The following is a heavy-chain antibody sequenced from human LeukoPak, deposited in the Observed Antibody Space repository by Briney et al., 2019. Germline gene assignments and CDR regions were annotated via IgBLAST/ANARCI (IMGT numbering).Heavy chain of an antibody. D-gene: IGHD3-10*01. V-gene: IGHV3-48*03. CDR1: GFTFSSYE. Sequence: PGGSLRLSCAASGFTFSSYEMNWVRQAPGKGLEWVSYISSSGSTIYYADSVKGRFTISRDNAKNSLYLQMNSLRAEDTAVYYCARAPPIYGSGSPNWFDPWGQGTLVTVSS. CDR2: ISSSGSTI. CDR3: ARAPPIYGSGSPNWFDP. J-gene: IGHJ5*02.